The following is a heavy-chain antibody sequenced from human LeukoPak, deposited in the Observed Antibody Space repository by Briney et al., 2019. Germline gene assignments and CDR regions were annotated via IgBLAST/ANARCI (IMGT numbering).Heavy chain of an antibody. D-gene: IGHD5-18*01. CDR1: GGSFSGYY. J-gene: IGHJ4*02. CDR2: INHSGST. CDR3: ARFAAMANNTLDY. Sequence: SETLSLTCAVYGGSFSGYYWSWIRQPPGKGREWIGEINHSGSTNYNPSLKSRVTISVDTSKNQFSLKLSSVTAADTAVYYCARFAAMANNTLDYWGQGTLVTVSS. V-gene: IGHV4-34*01.